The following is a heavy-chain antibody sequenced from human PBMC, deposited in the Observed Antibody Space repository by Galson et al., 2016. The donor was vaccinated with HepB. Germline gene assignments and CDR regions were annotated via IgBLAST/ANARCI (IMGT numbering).Heavy chain of an antibody. CDR1: GFTFSNYA. Sequence: SLRLSCAASGFTFSNYAMSWVRQTPGKGLEWVSGISGSGGSTYYTDSVKGRFTISRDNSKNTLYLQMSSLRAEDTAVYYCAKGPGESGNYYSPFDYWGQGPLVTVSS. J-gene: IGHJ4*02. V-gene: IGHV3-23*01. CDR2: ISGSGGST. CDR3: AKGPGESGNYYSPFDY. D-gene: IGHD1-26*01.